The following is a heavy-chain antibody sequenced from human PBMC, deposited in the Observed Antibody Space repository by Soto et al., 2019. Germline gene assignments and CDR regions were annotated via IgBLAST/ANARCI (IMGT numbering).Heavy chain of an antibody. J-gene: IGHJ5*02. CDR2: IHTGGQSI. CDR1: GFDFSRSE. D-gene: IGHD2-21*01. CDR3: THDGGLWWLPS. V-gene: IGHV3-48*03. Sequence: VGSLRLSCEASGFDFSRSEMNWVRQVPGKGLEWIAYIHTGGQSIYYADSVRNRFTISRDNAKSSLYLIMNSLRVEDTAVYYCTHDGGLWWLPSCGQRTLVTVAS.